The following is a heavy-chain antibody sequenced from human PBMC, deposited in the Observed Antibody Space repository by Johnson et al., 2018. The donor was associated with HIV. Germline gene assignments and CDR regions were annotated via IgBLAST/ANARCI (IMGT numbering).Heavy chain of an antibody. CDR2: ISWNSGSI. D-gene: IGHD3-3*01. Sequence: VQLVESGGGLVQPGRSLRLSCAASGFTFDDYAMHWVRQAPGKGLEWVSGISWNSGSIGYADSVKGRFSISRENAKHSLYLQMNSLRAEDTAVYYCARLVTIFGVVKGACDIWGQGTMVTVSS. CDR3: ARLVTIFGVVKGACDI. CDR1: GFTFDDYA. J-gene: IGHJ3*02. V-gene: IGHV3-9*01.